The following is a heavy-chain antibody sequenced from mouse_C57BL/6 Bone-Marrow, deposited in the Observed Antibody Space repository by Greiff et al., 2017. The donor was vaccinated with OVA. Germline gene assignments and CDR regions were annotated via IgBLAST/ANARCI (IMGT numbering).Heavy chain of an antibody. CDR2: IYPGNSDT. V-gene: IGHV1-5*01. D-gene: IGHD1-1*01. J-gene: IGHJ2*01. Sequence: EVQLQESGTVLARPGASVKMSCKTSGYTFTSYWMHWVKQRPGQGLAWIGAIYPGNSDTSYNQKFKGKAKLTAVTSASTAYMELSSLTNEDSAVYYCTRSYYGSINYFDYWGQGTTLTVSS. CDR3: TRSYYGSINYFDY. CDR1: GYTFTSYW.